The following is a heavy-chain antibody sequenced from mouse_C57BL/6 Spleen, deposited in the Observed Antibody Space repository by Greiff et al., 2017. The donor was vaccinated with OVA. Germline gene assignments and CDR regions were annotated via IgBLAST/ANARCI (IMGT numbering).Heavy chain of an antibody. CDR1: GYSITSGYD. D-gene: IGHD4-1*01. CDR3: AREAGTRYFDV. J-gene: IGHJ1*03. CDR2: ISYSGST. Sequence: DVQLQESGPGMVKPSQSLSLPCTVPGYSITSGYDWHWIRHFPGNKLEWMGYISYSGSTNYNPSLKSRISITHDTSKNHFFLKLNSVTTEDTATYYCAREAGTRYFDVWGTGTTVTVSS. V-gene: IGHV3-1*01.